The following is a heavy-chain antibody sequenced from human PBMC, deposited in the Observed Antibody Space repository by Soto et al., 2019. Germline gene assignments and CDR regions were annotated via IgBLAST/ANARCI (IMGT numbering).Heavy chain of an antibody. D-gene: IGHD6-13*01. CDR1: GGTFSSYT. CDR3: ARAYSSSGYFDY. J-gene: IGHJ4*02. CDR2: IIPILGIA. V-gene: IGHV1-69*02. Sequence: QVQLVQSGAEVKKPGSSVKVSCKASGGTFSSYTISWVRQAPGQGLEWMGRIIPILGIANYAQKFQGRVTITADKSTSTAYMELSSLRSEDTAVYYYARAYSSSGYFDYWGQGTLVTVSS.